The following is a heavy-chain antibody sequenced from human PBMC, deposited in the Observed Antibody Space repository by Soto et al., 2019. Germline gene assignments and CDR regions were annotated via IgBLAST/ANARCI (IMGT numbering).Heavy chain of an antibody. D-gene: IGHD4-4*01. CDR2: INHSGTT. CDR3: ARGRYSNYRSYYYYYGMDV. J-gene: IGHJ6*02. CDR1: GGSFSGYT. Sequence: SETLSLTCAVYGGSFSGYTWIWIRQPPGKGLEWIGEINHSGTTNHNPSLKSRVIISVDTSKNQFSLRLSSVTAADTAVYYCARGRYSNYRSYYYYYGMDVWGQGTTVTVSS. V-gene: IGHV4-34*01.